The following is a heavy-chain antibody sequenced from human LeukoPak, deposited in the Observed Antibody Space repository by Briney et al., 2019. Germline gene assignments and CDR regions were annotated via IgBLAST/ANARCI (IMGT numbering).Heavy chain of an antibody. CDR3: TTDMTSGNSFDY. J-gene: IGHJ4*02. Sequence: GGSLRLSCAASGFTFSNAYMTWVRQAPGQGLEWIGRIKSRTDGGTTDYAAPVKGRFSISRDDSKTTLYLQMNSLKTEDTAVYFCTTDMTSGNSFDYWGQGTLVIVSS. CDR1: GFTFSNAY. CDR2: IKSRTDGGTT. D-gene: IGHD3-10*01. V-gene: IGHV3-15*01.